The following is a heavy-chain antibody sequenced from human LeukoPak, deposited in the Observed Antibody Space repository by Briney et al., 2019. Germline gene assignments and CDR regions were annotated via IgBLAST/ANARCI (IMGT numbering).Heavy chain of an antibody. Sequence: PSETLSLTCTVSGGSISSYYWSWIRQPPGTGLEWIRYIYYSGSTNYNPSLKSRVTISVDTSKNQFSLKLSSVTAADTAVYYCASTTSYYDSSGYSADYWGPGTLVTVSS. CDR1: GGSISSYY. D-gene: IGHD3-22*01. J-gene: IGHJ4*02. V-gene: IGHV4-59*01. CDR3: ASTTSYYDSSGYSADY. CDR2: IYYSGST.